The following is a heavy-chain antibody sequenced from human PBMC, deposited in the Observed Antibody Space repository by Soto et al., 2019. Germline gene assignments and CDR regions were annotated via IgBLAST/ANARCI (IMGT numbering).Heavy chain of an antibody. J-gene: IGHJ5*02. CDR3: STLPPRIEVTVLPIPT. CDR1: GGSPSSTNY. Sequence: SETLSLPYAVSGGSPSSTNYWIWVRRSPWNVLEWSGYIYHIGSTNYNPSLSGRVSISVDKSNNQFSLTLKYVTAADTSVYYCSTLPPRIEVTVLPIPTCGQGTLVT. D-gene: IGHD2-15*01. V-gene: IGHV4-4*02. CDR2: IYHIGST.